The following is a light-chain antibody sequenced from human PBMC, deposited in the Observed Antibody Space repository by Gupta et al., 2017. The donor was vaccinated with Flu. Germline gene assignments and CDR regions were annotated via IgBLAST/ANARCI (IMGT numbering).Light chain of an antibody. CDR3: QVWDSSSDHVV. J-gene: IGLJ2*01. CDR1: NVGRKS. V-gene: IGLV3-21*02. Sequence: SYVLTQPPSVSVAPGPTARMTGGGKNVGRKSVYWYQQKPGQAPVVVLYDDSVRPPGIPERFSGSNSGNTATLTISRVEAGDEADYYCQVWDSSSDHVVFGGGTKLTVL. CDR2: DDS.